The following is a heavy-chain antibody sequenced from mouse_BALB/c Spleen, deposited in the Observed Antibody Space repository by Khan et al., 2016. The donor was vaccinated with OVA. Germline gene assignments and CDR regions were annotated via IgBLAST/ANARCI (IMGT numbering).Heavy chain of an antibody. Sequence: EVELVESGGGLVKPGGSLKLSCAASGFTFSNYAMSWVRQTPEKRLEWVPTVSSGGSFTYSPDSVKGRFTISRDNAKNPLYLQMSSLRSEDTARYYCARQGGIYDGPFDYWGQGTTLTVSS. CDR3: ARQGGIYDGPFDY. CDR2: VSSGGSFT. J-gene: IGHJ2*01. CDR1: GFTFSNYA. V-gene: IGHV5-9-3*01. D-gene: IGHD2-3*01.